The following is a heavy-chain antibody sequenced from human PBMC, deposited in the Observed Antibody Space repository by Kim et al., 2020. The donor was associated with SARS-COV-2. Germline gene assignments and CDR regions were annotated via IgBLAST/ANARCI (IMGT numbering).Heavy chain of an antibody. D-gene: IGHD3-22*01. V-gene: IGHV3-66*01. CDR2: T. J-gene: IGHJ5*02. Sequence: TDSEDSVKGRFTVSRDNSKTTLYLPMNSLSGEDTAVYYCASYYGDYDGFDPWGQGTLVAVSP. CDR3: ASYYGDYDGFDP.